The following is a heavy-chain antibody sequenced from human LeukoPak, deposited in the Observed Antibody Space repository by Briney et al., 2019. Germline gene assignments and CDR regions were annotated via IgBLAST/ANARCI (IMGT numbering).Heavy chain of an antibody. D-gene: IGHD3-10*01. Sequence: GGSLRLSCAASGVTVSSNFMSWVRQAPGKGLEWVSVIFGGGSTYYADSVKGRFTISRDNSKNTLYLQMNSLGPEDTAVYYCARGLMLRGVADYWGQGTLVTVSS. J-gene: IGHJ4*02. CDR1: GVTVSSNF. CDR3: ARGLMLRGVADY. V-gene: IGHV3-53*05. CDR2: IFGGGST.